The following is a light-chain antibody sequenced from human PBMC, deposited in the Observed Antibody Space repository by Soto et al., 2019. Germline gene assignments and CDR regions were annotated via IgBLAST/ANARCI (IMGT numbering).Light chain of an antibody. CDR3: QQRTNWPLT. V-gene: IGKV3-11*01. CDR2: DAS. J-gene: IGKJ4*01. Sequence: EIVLTQSPATLSLSPGERATLSCRASQSIGSYLAWYQQKPGQAPRLLIYDASNRATGIPARFSGSGSGTDFTLTISSLGPEDFALYYCQQRTNWPLTFGGGTKVEIK. CDR1: QSIGSY.